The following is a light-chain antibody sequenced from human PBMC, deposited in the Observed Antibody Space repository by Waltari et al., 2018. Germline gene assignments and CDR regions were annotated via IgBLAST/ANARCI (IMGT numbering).Light chain of an antibody. J-gene: IGLJ1*01. CDR1: KLGDQY. V-gene: IGLV3-1*01. CDR2: QDS. CDR3: QAWHSNTGV. Sequence: SYELTQPPSVSVSPGQTAIITCSGHKLGDQYASWYRQKPGPSPVLVIYQDSERPSGIPERFSGSNSGNTATLTISGTQAMDEADYYCQAWHSNTGVFGTGTKVTVL.